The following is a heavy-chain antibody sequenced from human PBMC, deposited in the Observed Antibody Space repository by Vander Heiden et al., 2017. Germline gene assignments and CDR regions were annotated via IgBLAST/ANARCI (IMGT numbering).Heavy chain of an antibody. D-gene: IGHD3-22*01. Sequence: GPGLAKPSETLPPTCTVPGGSISSYYWRWIRQPPGKGLEWIGYIYYSGSTNYTPSLKSRVTISVDTSKNQFSLKLSSVTAADTAVYYCARSPMIVGPGHYYGMDVWGQGTTVTVSS. CDR1: GGSISSYY. CDR3: ARSPMIVGPGHYYGMDV. CDR2: IYYSGST. V-gene: IGHV4-59*01. J-gene: IGHJ6*02.